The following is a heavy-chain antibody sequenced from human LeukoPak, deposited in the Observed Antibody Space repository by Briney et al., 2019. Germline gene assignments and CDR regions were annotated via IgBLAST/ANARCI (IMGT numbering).Heavy chain of an antibody. D-gene: IGHD2-15*01. J-gene: IGHJ6*03. CDR2: IYTSGST. Sequence: SETLSLTCTVSGGSISSYYWSWIRRPAGKGLEWIGRIYTSGSTNYNPSLKSRATMSVDTSKNQFSLKLSSVTAADTAVYYCARDMNGYCSGGSCYSIAYYYYYMDVWGKGTTVTVSS. CDR3: ARDMNGYCSGGSCYSIAYYYYYMDV. V-gene: IGHV4-4*07. CDR1: GGSISSYY.